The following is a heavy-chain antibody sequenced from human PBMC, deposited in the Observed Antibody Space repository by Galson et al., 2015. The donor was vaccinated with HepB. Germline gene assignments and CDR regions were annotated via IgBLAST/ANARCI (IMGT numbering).Heavy chain of an antibody. CDR3: AHRLGTIFGTAFDI. J-gene: IGHJ3*02. V-gene: IGHV2-5*02. D-gene: IGHD3-3*01. Sequence: PALVKPTQTLTLTCTFSGFSLPTSGVSVGWIRQPPGKALEWLAIIFWDDDKRYSPSLRSRLTITKDTSKNQVVLTMTNMDPVDTATYYCAHRLGTIFGTAFDIWGQGTMVTVSS. CDR1: GFSLPTSGVS. CDR2: IFWDDDK.